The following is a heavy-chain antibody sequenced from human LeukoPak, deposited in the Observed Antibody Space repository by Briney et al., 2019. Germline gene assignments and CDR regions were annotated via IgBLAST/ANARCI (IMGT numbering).Heavy chain of an antibody. CDR1: GYTFTGYY. Sequence: ASVKVSCKASGYTFTGYYMHWVRQAPGQGLEWMGWINPNSGGTNYAQKFQGRVTMTRDTSISTAYMELSRLRSDDTAVYYCERGYYGSGSYYFDYWGQGTLVTVSS. V-gene: IGHV1-2*02. CDR3: ERGYYGSGSYYFDY. J-gene: IGHJ4*02. D-gene: IGHD3-10*01. CDR2: INPNSGGT.